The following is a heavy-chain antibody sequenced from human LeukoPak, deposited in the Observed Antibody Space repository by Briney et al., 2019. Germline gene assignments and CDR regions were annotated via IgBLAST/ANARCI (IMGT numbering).Heavy chain of an antibody. CDR3: ARYQIFGVVGGYYYYYMDV. CDR1: GGSISSYY. D-gene: IGHD3-3*01. Sequence: SETLSLTCTVSGGSISSYYWSWIRQPPGKGLEWIGYIYYSGSTNYNPSLKSRVTISVDTSKNQSSLKLSSVTAADTAVYYCARYQIFGVVGGYYYYYMDVWGKGTTVTVSS. CDR2: IYYSGST. J-gene: IGHJ6*03. V-gene: IGHV4-59*01.